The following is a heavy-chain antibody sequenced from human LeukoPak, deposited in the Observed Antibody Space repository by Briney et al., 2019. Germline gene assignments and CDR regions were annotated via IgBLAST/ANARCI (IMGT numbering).Heavy chain of an antibody. CDR2: IPPSGTT. Sequence: SESLSLTCTVSGGSISSYYWSWIRQPAGKGLEWSGRIPPSGTTTYNPSLKSRVTMSVDTSKNQFSLKLSSVTAADTAVYYCARVGSRGYDSDGMDVWGQGTTVTVSS. V-gene: IGHV4-4*07. D-gene: IGHD5-12*01. J-gene: IGHJ6*02. CDR1: GGSISSYY. CDR3: ARVGSRGYDSDGMDV.